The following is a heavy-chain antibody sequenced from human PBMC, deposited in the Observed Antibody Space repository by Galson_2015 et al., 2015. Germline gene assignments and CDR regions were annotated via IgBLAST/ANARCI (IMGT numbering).Heavy chain of an antibody. CDR2: IYYSGST. CDR3: ARGPSLIRFLETVYGMDV. V-gene: IGHV4-61*01. D-gene: IGHD3-3*01. J-gene: IGHJ6*02. Sequence: SETLSLTCTVSGGSVSSGSYYWSWIRQPPGKGLEWIGYIYYSGSTNYNPSLKSRVTISVDTSKNQFSLKLSSVTAADTAVYYCARGPSLIRFLETVYGMDVWGQGTTVTVSS. CDR1: GGSVSSGSYY.